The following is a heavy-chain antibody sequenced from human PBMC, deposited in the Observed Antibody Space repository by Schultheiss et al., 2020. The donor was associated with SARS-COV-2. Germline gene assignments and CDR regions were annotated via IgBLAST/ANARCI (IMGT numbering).Heavy chain of an antibody. Sequence: SETLSLTCTVSGGSISSYYWTWVRQPAGKGLEWIGRVYPSGSTNYNPSLKSRVTMSTDMSKNQFSLKLSSVTAADTAVYYCARDLGSPYYYYYGMDVWGQGTTVTVSS. V-gene: IGHV4-4*07. CDR3: ARDLGSPYYYYYGMDV. D-gene: IGHD1-26*01. CDR2: VYPSGST. J-gene: IGHJ6*02. CDR1: GGSISSYY.